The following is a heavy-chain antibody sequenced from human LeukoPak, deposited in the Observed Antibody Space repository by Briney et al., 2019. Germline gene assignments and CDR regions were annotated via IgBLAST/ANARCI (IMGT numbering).Heavy chain of an antibody. Sequence: GGSLRLSCVASGFTFSSNWMSWVRQAPGKGLEWVANIKQDGSEKYYVDSVKGRFTISRDNAKNSLYLQMNSLRAEDTAVYYCARDRNTAMVNAHDYWGQGTLVTVSS. J-gene: IGHJ4*02. CDR3: ARDRNTAMVNAHDY. CDR2: IKQDGSEK. CDR1: GFTFSSNW. D-gene: IGHD5-18*01. V-gene: IGHV3-7*01.